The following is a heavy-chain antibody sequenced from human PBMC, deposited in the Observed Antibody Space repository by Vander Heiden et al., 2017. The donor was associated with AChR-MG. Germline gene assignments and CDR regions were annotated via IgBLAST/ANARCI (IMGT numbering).Heavy chain of an antibody. CDR1: GFTFSSYA. J-gene: IGHJ4*02. CDR3: ARGWSYFDH. D-gene: IGHD2-15*01. CDR2: ITTGGVST. Sequence: EVQLLESGGGLVQPGGSLRLSCAASGFTFSSYAMSWVRQAPGKGLEWVSAITTGGVSTYYADSVKGRFTISRDNSKNTLSLQMNSLRAEDTAVYYCARGWSYFDHWGQGTLVTVSS. V-gene: IGHV3-23*01.